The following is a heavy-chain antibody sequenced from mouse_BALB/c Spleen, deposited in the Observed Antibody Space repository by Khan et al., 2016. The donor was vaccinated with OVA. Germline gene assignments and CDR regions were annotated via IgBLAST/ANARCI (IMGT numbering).Heavy chain of an antibody. D-gene: IGHD1-1*01. CDR3: ARDYGSSFWFAY. Sequence: IQLVQSGPELVKPGASVKMSCKASGYTFTNYIIHWVEQKPGQGLEWIGYINPHNDGTKYNEKFIGKATLTSDKSSSTAYMELSGLTSGDSAVYYFARDYGSSFWFAYWGQGTLVTVSA. CDR1: GYTFTNYI. V-gene: IGHV1S136*01. CDR2: INPHNDGT. J-gene: IGHJ3*01.